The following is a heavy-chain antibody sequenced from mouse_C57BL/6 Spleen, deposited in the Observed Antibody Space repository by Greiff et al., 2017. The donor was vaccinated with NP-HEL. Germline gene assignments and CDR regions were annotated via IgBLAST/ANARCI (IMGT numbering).Heavy chain of an antibody. CDR2: ISYDGSN. Sequence: EVQVVESGPGLVKPSQSLSLTCSVTGYSITSGYYWNWIRQFPGNKLEWMGYISYDGSNNYNPTLKNRISITRDTSKNQFFLKLNSVTTEDTATYYCARETGYYAMDYWGQGTSVTVSS. J-gene: IGHJ4*01. CDR1: GYSITSGYY. CDR3: ARETGYYAMDY. V-gene: IGHV3-6*01.